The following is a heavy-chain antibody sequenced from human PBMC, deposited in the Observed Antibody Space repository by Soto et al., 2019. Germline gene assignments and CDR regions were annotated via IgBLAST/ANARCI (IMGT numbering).Heavy chain of an antibody. D-gene: IGHD6-19*01. CDR3: AKVTHRGPIAVAGPLGS. CDR2: FNPSGLST. V-gene: IGHV1-46*01. Sequence: QVHLVQSGAEVKKPGASVNVSCQASGSITNHHMHWFRQAPGQGLEWMGIFNPSGLSTTYTQKFQGRVTITRDTSTSTVYMELSSLTSEDTAVYFCAKVTHRGPIAVAGPLGSWGQGTLVIVSS. CDR1: GSITNHH. J-gene: IGHJ4*02.